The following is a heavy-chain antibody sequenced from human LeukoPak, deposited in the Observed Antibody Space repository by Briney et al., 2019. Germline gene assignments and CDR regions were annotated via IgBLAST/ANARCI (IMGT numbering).Heavy chain of an antibody. J-gene: IGHJ4*02. CDR3: ARYYRPAYYFDY. CDR1: SGSISSSYY. V-gene: IGHV4-39*07. Sequence: SETLSLTCTVSSGSISSSYYWGWIRPPPGKGLEWLGSIFHSGSTYYNPSLKSRVTISVDTSNNQFSLKLSSVTAADTVVYSCARYYRPAYYFDYWGQGTLVTVSS. D-gene: IGHD2/OR15-2a*01. CDR2: IFHSGST.